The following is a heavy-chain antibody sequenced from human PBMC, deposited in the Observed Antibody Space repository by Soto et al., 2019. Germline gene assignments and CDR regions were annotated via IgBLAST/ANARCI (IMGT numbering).Heavy chain of an antibody. CDR2: ISGSGDTT. Sequence: GGSLRLSCAASGFTFSSYAMSWVRQAPGKELEWVSTISGSGDTTYYADSVKGRFTISRDNSKNSLYLQMNTLRAEDTAVFYCAKGGIGHFDYWGQGSLVTVPS. D-gene: IGHD3-16*01. V-gene: IGHV3-23*01. J-gene: IGHJ4*02. CDR3: AKGGIGHFDY. CDR1: GFTFSSYA.